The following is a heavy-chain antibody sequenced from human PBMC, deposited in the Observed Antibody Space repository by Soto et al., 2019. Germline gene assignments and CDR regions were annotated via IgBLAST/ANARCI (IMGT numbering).Heavy chain of an antibody. CDR2: IIPIFGTA. CDR1: GGTFSSYA. V-gene: IGHV1-69*01. J-gene: IGHJ5*02. Sequence: QVQLVQSGAEVKKPGSSVKVSCKASGGTFSSYAISWVRQAPGQGLEWMGGIIPIFGTANYAQKFQGRVTITADESTSKAYMELSSLRSEDTAVYYCARDGRDIVVVPAANWFDPWGQGTLVTVSS. D-gene: IGHD2-2*01. CDR3: ARDGRDIVVVPAANWFDP.